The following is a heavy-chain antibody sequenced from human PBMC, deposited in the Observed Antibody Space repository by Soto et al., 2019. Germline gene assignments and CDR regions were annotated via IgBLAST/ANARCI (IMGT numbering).Heavy chain of an antibody. CDR1: GGSISSGGYY. CDR2: IYYSGST. V-gene: IGHV4-31*02. CDR3: ARSGYSYGPNPLLY. J-gene: IGHJ4*02. Sequence: PSENLSVTCTVYGGSISSGGYYWSWIRQHPGKGLEWIGYIYYSGSTYYNPSLKSRVTISVDTSKNQFSLKLSSVTAADTAVYYCARSGYSYGPNPLLYWGQGTLVTVS. D-gene: IGHD5-18*01.